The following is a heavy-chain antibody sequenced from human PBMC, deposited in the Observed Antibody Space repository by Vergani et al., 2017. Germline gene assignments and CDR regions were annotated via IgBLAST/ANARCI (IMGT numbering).Heavy chain of an antibody. J-gene: IGHJ4*02. V-gene: IGHV3-30*02. CDR3: ARDTVTVSRYFDY. D-gene: IGHD2-21*02. Sequence: QVQLVESGGGVVQPGGSLRLSCGASGFTFSNYGMHWVRQAPCKGLEWVTFIRYDGSNKYYADSVKGRFTISRDNSKSTLFLQMNSLIPEDTALYYCARDTVTVSRYFDYWGQGTLVTVSS. CDR1: GFTFSNYG. CDR2: IRYDGSNK.